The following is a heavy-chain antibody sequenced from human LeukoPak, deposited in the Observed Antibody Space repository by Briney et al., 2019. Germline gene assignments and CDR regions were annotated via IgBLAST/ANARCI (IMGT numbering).Heavy chain of an antibody. CDR1: GASITINYW. Sequence: SETLSLTCAVSGASITINYWWSWVRQAPGEGLEWIWEVLHTGSTTYNSSLKSRVTISVDASKNQLSLEVTSATAADTAMYYCARNGAFSMDYWGQGILVTVSS. J-gene: IGHJ4*02. CDR2: VLHTGST. V-gene: IGHV4-4*02. CDR3: ARNGAFSMDY. D-gene: IGHD2-8*01.